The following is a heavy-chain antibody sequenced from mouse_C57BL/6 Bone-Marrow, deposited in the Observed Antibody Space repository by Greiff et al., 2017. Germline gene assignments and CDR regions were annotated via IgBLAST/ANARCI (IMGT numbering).Heavy chain of an antibody. Sequence: VQLQQSGAELARPGASVKLSCKASGYTFTSYGISWVKQRTGQGLEWIGEIYPRSGNTYYNEKFKGKATLTADKSSSTAYMQLRSLTSEASAVXFWAAIATVVATGGEFDVGGTGTTVTVSA. CDR2: IYPRSGNT. D-gene: IGHD1-1*01. V-gene: IGHV1-81*01. CDR1: GYTFTSYG. CDR3: AAIATVVATGGEFDV. J-gene: IGHJ1*03.